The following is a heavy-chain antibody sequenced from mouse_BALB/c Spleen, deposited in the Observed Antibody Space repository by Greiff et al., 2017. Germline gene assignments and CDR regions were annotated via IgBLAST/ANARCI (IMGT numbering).Heavy chain of an antibody. CDR3: ARSARYAMDY. J-gene: IGHJ4*01. CDR1: GYTFTSYT. Sequence: QVQLQQSAAELARPGASVKMSCKASGYTFTSYTMHWVKQRPGQGLEWIGYINPSSGYTEYNQKFKDKTTLTADKSSSTAYMQLSSLTSEDSAVYYCARSARYAMDYWGQGTSVTVSS. V-gene: IGHV1-4*02. CDR2: INPSSGYT.